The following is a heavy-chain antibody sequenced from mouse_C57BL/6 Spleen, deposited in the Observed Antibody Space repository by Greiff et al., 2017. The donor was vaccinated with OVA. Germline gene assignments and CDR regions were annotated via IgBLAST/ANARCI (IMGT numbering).Heavy chain of an antibody. CDR2: IYPGDGYT. V-gene: IGHV1-80*01. CDR1: GYAFSSYW. CDR3: ARDYYGSSYESY. D-gene: IGHD1-1*01. J-gene: IGHJ3*01. Sequence: VQLQQSGAELVKPGASVKISCKASGYAFSSYWMNWVKQRPGKGLEWIGQIYPGDGYTNYNGKFKGKATLTADKSSSTAYMQLSSLTSEDSAVYFCARDYYGSSYESYWGQGTLVTVSA.